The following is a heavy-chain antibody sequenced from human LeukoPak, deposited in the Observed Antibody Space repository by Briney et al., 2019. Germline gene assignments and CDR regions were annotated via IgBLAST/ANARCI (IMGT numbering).Heavy chain of an antibody. D-gene: IGHD3-22*01. J-gene: IGHJ4*02. CDR1: GGSISSYY. CDR2: IYTSGSN. V-gene: IGHV4-4*07. Sequence: PSETLSLTCTVSGGSISSYYWSWIRQPAGKGLEWIGRIYTSGSNNYNPSLKSRVTMSVDTSKNQFSLKLSSVTAADTAVYYCARGGDSSGYYYLYYFDYWGQGTLVTVSS. CDR3: ARGGDSSGYYYLYYFDY.